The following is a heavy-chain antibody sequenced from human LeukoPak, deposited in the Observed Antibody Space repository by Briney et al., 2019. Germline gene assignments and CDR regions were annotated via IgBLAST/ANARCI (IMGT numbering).Heavy chain of an antibody. J-gene: IGHJ4*02. CDR2: IYWDEDE. D-gene: IGHD3-9*01. V-gene: IGHV2-5*02. CDR1: GFSFSTSGVG. CDR3: ARSPYYDILTGSRGTFDY. Sequence: SGPTLVKPTQTLTLTCTFSGFSFSTSGVGVGWIRQPPGKALEWLAVIYWDEDERYRPSLKSRLTTNKDTSKNQVVLTMTNMDPVDTATYYCARSPYYDILTGSRGTFDYWGRGILVTVSS.